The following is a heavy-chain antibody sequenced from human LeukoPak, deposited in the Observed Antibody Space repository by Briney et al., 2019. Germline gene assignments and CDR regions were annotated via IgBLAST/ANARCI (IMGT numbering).Heavy chain of an antibody. V-gene: IGHV3-15*01. CDR1: GFTFSDAW. Sequence: GGSLRLSCAASGFTFSDAWMSWVRQAPGKGLEWVGRIKSKTDGGTADYAAPVKGRFTISRDDSKNTLYLQMNSLKIEDTAVYYCARYYGDSGSQYYFDYWGQGTLVTVSS. D-gene: IGHD3-22*01. CDR2: IKSKTDGGTA. J-gene: IGHJ4*02. CDR3: ARYYGDSGSQYYFDY.